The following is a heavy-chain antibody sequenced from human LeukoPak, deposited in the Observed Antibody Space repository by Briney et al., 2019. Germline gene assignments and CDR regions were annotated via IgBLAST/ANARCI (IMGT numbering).Heavy chain of an antibody. D-gene: IGHD5-18*01. V-gene: IGHV3-7*01. CDR3: AREDVDTAMVPEDY. Sequence: PGGSLRLSCAASGFTFSSYWMSWVRQAPGKGLEWVANIKQDGSGKYYVDFVKGRFTISRDNAKNSLYLQMNSLRAEDTAVYYCAREDVDTAMVPEDYWGQGTLVTVSS. CDR2: IKQDGSGK. CDR1: GFTFSSYW. J-gene: IGHJ4*02.